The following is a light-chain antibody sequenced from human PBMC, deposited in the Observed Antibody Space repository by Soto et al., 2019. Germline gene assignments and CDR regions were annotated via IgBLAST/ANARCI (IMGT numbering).Light chain of an antibody. CDR2: GAS. CDR3: QHYDSLPIT. J-gene: IGKJ5*01. V-gene: IGKV3-20*01. Sequence: EIVMTQSPSTLSVSPVERSTLSFRASQSVSSYLAWYQQKPGQAPRLLIYGASSRATGIPDRFSGSGSGTDFTLTISRLEPEDFAVFYCQHYDSLPITFGQGTRLEIK. CDR1: QSVSSY.